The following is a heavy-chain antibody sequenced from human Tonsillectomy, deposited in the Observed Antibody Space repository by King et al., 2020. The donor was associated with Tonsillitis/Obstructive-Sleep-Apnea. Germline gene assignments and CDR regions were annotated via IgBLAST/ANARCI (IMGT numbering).Heavy chain of an antibody. CDR1: GGTFSSYA. D-gene: IGHD5-18*01. J-gene: IGHJ4*02. CDR3: ARGGRDTAMADFDY. CDR2: IIPIFGTA. Sequence: QLVQSGAEVKKPGSSVKVSCKASGGTFSSYAIIWVRQAPGQGLEWMGGIIPIFGTANYAQKFQGRVTITADDSTSTAYMELSSLRSEDTAVYYCARGGRDTAMADFDYWGQGTLVTVSS. V-gene: IGHV1-69*01.